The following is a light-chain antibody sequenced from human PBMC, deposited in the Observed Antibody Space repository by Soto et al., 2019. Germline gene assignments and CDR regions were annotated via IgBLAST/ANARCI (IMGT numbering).Light chain of an antibody. J-gene: IGLJ1*01. CDR3: FSHRSGDSHV. CDR1: SDDVGAYNF. CDR2: GVI. V-gene: IGLV2-14*01. Sequence: QSALTQPASVSGSPGQSITISYTGTSDDVGAYNFVSWYQQYPGKAPKLMVFGVINRPSGVSNRFSGSKTGNTASLTISGLQAEDEAFYYCFSHRSGDSHVFGTGTQLTVL.